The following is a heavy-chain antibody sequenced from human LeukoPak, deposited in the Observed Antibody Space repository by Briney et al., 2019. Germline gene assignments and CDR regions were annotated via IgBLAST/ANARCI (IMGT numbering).Heavy chain of an antibody. D-gene: IGHD3-10*01. J-gene: IGHJ4*02. CDR2: IKEDGSDK. V-gene: IGHV3-7*05. Sequence: GGSLRLSCAAFGFTFSSYWMTWVRQAPGKGLEWVANIKEDGSDKYYVDSVKGRFTISRDNAKNSLYLQMNSLRAEDTAVYYCARDRGYLSFDYWGQGTLVTVSS. CDR1: GFTFSSYW. CDR3: ARDRGYLSFDY.